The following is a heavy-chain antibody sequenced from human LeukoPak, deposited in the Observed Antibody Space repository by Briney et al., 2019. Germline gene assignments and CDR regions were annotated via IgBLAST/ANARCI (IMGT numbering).Heavy chain of an antibody. J-gene: IGHJ4*02. D-gene: IGHD6-19*01. V-gene: IGHV1-2*02. CDR2: INPNSGGT. CDR1: GYTFTGYY. Sequence: ASVKVSCKASGYTFTGYYMHWVRQAPGQGLEWMGWINPNSGGTNYAQKFQGRVTMTRDTSISTAYMELSRLRSDDTAVYYCARQNSGWYSLLYFDYWGQGTLVTVSS. CDR3: ARQNSGWYSLLYFDY.